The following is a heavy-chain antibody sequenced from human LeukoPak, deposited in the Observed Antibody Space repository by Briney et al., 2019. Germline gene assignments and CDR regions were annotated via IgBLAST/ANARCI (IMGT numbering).Heavy chain of an antibody. CDR1: GFTFSNYA. D-gene: IGHD3-22*01. Sequence: PGGSLRLSCAASGFTFSNYAMSWVRQAPGKGLEWVSATCVSGGSTYYADSVKGRFTISRDNSKNTLYLQMNSLRAEDTAVYYCAKELYYYDSSGSFDYWGQGTLVTVSS. CDR2: TCVSGGST. CDR3: AKELYYYDSSGSFDY. V-gene: IGHV3-23*01. J-gene: IGHJ4*02.